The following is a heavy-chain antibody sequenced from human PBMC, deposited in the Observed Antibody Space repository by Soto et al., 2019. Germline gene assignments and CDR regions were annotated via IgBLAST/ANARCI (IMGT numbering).Heavy chain of an antibody. CDR1: GGSFSGYY. CDR2: INHSGST. V-gene: IGHV4-34*01. J-gene: IGHJ5*02. Sequence: SETLSLTCAVYGGSFSGYYWSWIRQPPGKGLEWIGEINHSGSTNYNPSLKSRVTISVDTSKNQFSLKLSSVTAADTAVYYCARALSSIAARPFGGYNCIDPWGQGILVTVSS. CDR3: ARALSSIAARPFGGYNCIDP. D-gene: IGHD6-6*01.